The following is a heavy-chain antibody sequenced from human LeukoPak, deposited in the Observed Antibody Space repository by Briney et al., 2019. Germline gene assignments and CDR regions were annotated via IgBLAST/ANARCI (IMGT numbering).Heavy chain of an antibody. J-gene: IGHJ6*02. CDR1: GGSIRSYY. D-gene: IGHD4-11*01. CDR3: AREGLTTVTAYYYYGMDV. Sequence: SETLSLTCTVSGGSIRSYYWSWIRQPPGKGLEWIGYIYYGGSTNYNPSLKSRVTISVDTSKNQFSLKLSSVTAADTAVYYCAREGLTTVTAYYYYGMDVWGQGTTVTVSS. V-gene: IGHV4-59*01. CDR2: IYYGGST.